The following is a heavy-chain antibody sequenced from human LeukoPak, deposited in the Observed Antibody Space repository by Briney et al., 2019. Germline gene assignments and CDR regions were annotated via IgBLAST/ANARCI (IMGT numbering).Heavy chain of an antibody. V-gene: IGHV1-18*01. J-gene: IGHJ4*02. Sequence: ASVKVSCKTSGYSFTTYSSNWVRQAPGQGLEWMGRVSTSNGNTKSAQKVQGRVTMTTDTSASTVYVELASLSSDVTASYYCARDRCSGGNCAFDSWGQGTLVTVSS. CDR3: ARDRCSGGNCAFDS. CDR2: VSTSNGNT. D-gene: IGHD2-15*01. CDR1: GYSFTTYS.